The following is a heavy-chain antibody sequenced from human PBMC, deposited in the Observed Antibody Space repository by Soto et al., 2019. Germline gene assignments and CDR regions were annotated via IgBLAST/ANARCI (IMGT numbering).Heavy chain of an antibody. CDR2: ISFDGTNK. Sequence: VAVISFDGTNKYYADSVKGRFTISRDNSRSTLYLQMNSLRIEDTAVYYCSASRDYNWFDPWGQGTLVTVSS. D-gene: IGHD2-21*02. CDR3: SASRDYNWFDP. J-gene: IGHJ5*02. V-gene: IGHV3-30-3*01.